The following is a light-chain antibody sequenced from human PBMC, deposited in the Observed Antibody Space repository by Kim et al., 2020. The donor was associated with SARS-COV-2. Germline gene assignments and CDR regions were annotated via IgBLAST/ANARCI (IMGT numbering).Light chain of an antibody. V-gene: IGKV1-39*01. Sequence: DIQMTHSPSSLSASVGDRFTITCRASQSISSYLNWYQQKPGKAPKLLIYAASSLQSGVPSRFSGSGSGTDFTLTISSLQPEDFATYYCQQSYSPERTFGPGTKVDIK. J-gene: IGKJ3*01. CDR3: QQSYSPERT. CDR2: AAS. CDR1: QSISSY.